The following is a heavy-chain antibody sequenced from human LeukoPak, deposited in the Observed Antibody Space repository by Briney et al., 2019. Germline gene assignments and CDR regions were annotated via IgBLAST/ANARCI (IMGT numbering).Heavy chain of an antibody. CDR2: ISASGVTS. CDR1: GFTFDTYG. J-gene: IGHJ4*02. Sequence: GGSLRLSCAASGFTFDTYGLSWVRQAPGKGLECVSSISASGVTSESADSIKGRFTISRDNSRNTLYLQMESLRADDTAVYYCAKIDYCSGGGCYSKWFDYWGQGTLVIVSS. D-gene: IGHD2-15*01. CDR3: AKIDYCSGGGCYSKWFDY. V-gene: IGHV3-23*01.